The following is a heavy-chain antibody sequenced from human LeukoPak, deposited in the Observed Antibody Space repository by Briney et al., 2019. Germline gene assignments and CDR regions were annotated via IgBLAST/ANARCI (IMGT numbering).Heavy chain of an antibody. CDR1: GFTFSSYW. CDR3: ARWGLTGYYYYYMDV. CDR2: IKQDGSEK. Sequence: GGSLRLSCAASGFTFSSYWMSWVRQAPGKGLEWVANIKQDGSEKYYVDSVKGRFTISRDNAKNSLYLQMNSLRAEDTAVYYCARWGLTGYYYYYMDVWGKGTTVTVSS. J-gene: IGHJ6*03. D-gene: IGHD1-26*01. V-gene: IGHV3-7*01.